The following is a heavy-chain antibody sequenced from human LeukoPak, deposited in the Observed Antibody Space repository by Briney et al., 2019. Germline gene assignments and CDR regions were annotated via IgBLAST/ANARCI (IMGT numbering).Heavy chain of an antibody. J-gene: IGHJ4*02. V-gene: IGHV3-7*03. Sequence: GGSLRLSCAASGFTVFNYWMSWVRQAPGKGLEWVANINLDGSQKYYVDSLKGRFTISRDNAKNSLYLQMNSLRAEDTAVYYCAGNDYGSGSYYSEDRYWGQGTLVTVSS. D-gene: IGHD3-10*01. CDR2: INLDGSQK. CDR1: GFTVFNYW. CDR3: AGNDYGSGSYYSEDRY.